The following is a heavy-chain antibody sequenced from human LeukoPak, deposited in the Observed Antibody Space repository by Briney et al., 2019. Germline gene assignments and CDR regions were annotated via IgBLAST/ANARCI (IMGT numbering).Heavy chain of an antibody. V-gene: IGHV1-69*13. CDR2: IIPIFGTA. J-gene: IGHJ5*02. CDR1: GYTFTSYA. CDR3: ARIVGAFGGGPDNWFDP. D-gene: IGHD1-26*01. Sequence: ASVKVSCKASGYTFTSYAMNWVRQAPGQGLEWMGGIIPIFGTANYAQKFQGRVTITADESTSTAYMELSSLRSDDTAVYYCARIVGAFGGGPDNWFDPWGQGTLVTVSS.